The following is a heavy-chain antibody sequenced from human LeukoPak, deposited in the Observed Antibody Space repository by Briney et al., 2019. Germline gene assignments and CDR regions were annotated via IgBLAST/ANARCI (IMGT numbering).Heavy chain of an antibody. D-gene: IGHD2-15*01. Sequence: TGGSLRLSCSASGFTFSGYSMNWVRQAPGKGLEWVSYITISSSTIYYADSVKGRFTISRDNAKNSLYLQMNSPGDEDTAVYYCARGVVSFDYWGQGTLVTVSS. J-gene: IGHJ4*02. CDR1: GFTFSGYS. V-gene: IGHV3-48*02. CDR2: ITISSSTI. CDR3: ARGVVSFDY.